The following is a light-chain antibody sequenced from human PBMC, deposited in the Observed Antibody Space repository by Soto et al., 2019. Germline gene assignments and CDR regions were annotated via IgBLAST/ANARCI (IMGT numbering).Light chain of an antibody. Sequence: QSVLTQPPSVSGAPGQRVTISCTGSSSNFGTGYDVHWYQHLPGTAPKLLIYGNNNRPSGVPDRFSGSKSGTSASLAITGLQAEDEADYYCQSYDRSLSGSRVFGTGTKVTVL. V-gene: IGLV1-40*01. CDR2: GNN. CDR3: QSYDRSLSGSRV. CDR1: SSNFGTGYD. J-gene: IGLJ1*01.